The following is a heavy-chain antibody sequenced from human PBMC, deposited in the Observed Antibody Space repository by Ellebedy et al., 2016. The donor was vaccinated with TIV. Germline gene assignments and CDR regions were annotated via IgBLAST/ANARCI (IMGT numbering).Heavy chain of an antibody. D-gene: IGHD2-2*01. Sequence: PGGSLRLSCAASGLTFSSHAMSWVRQAPGKGLEWVANIKEDGSEAYYVDSVKGRFTISSDNAKNSLYLQMSNLRAEDTAVFYCARAGGRHSTGSGFYWGQGTRVTVST. CDR2: IKEDGSEA. V-gene: IGHV3-7*03. CDR3: ARAGGRHSTGSGFY. J-gene: IGHJ4*02. CDR1: GLTFSSHA.